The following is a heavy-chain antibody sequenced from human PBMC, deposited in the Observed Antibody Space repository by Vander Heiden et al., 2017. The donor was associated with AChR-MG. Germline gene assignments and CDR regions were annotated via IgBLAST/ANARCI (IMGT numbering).Heavy chain of an antibody. CDR2: IRSKSFGGTV. V-gene: IGHV3-49*04. D-gene: IGHD3-3*01. CDR1: RFNFRDHT. J-gene: IGHJ6*02. Sequence: EVQLVESAGGLVQPGRSLRLSCITSRFNFRDHTMTWVRTAPWKGLEWVGVIRSKSFGGTVEYAASVKGRFTISRDDPKGIAYLKVNSLKTEDTAVYYCTRDDYRLEWLQFHHYGMDVWGQGTTVTVSS. CDR3: TRDDYRLEWLQFHHYGMDV.